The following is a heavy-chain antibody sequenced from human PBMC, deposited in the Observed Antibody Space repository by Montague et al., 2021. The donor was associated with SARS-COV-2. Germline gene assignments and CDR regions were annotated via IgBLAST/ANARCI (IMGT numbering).Heavy chain of an antibody. V-gene: IGHV4-59*01. Sequence: SETLSLTCTVSGGSISNYYWSWIRQSPGKGLEWIAYMYYSGSTKYNPSLKSRATISVDTSKNQFSLTLNSMTAADTAVYYCARARGGTTFGVIGAYYGMDIWGQGTTVTVS. CDR3: ARARGGTTFGVIGAYYGMDI. D-gene: IGHD3-3*01. CDR1: GGSISNYY. J-gene: IGHJ6*02. CDR2: MYYSGST.